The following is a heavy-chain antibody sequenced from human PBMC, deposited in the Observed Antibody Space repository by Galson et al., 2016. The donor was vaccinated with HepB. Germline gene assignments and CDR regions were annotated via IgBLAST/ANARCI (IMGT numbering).Heavy chain of an antibody. V-gene: IGHV4-59*01. CDR3: ARSGSYYIFDF. CDR2: IYGSGST. Sequence: ATLSLTCSVSGGSITDYRWSWIRQPPGKGLEWIGYIYGSGSTNYNPSLKSRVTLSVDTSKNQFSLKLSSVTAADTAVYYCARSGSYYIFDFWGQGTLVTVSS. CDR1: GGSITDYR. J-gene: IGHJ4*02. D-gene: IGHD1-26*01.